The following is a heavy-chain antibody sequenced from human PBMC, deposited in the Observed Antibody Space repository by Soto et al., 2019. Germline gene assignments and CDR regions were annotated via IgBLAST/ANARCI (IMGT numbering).Heavy chain of an antibody. CDR1: GYTFTGYY. J-gene: IGHJ6*02. Sequence: ASVKVSCKASGYTFTGYYMHWVRQAPGQGLEWMGWINPNSGGTNYAQKFQGWVTMTRDTSISTAYMELSRLRSDDTAVYSCARDRAFEITKPPAVMAVWGQGPTVPVS. D-gene: IGHD2-2*01. CDR2: INPNSGGT. V-gene: IGHV1-2*04. CDR3: ARDRAFEITKPPAVMAV.